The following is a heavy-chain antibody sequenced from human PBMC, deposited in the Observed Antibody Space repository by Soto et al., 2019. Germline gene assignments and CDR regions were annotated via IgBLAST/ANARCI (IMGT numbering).Heavy chain of an antibody. CDR2: ISNDGNRQ. CDR3: ARDIYSYGSVGTPDI. CDR1: GFTFSDHY. V-gene: IGHV3-30-3*01. Sequence: GGSLRLSCAASGFTFSDHYMSWIRQAPGKGLEWVAAISNDGNRQLYADSVKDRFTISRDNSRNTLDLQMNNLRTEDTGVYFCARDIYSYGSVGTPDIWGQGTMVTVSS. J-gene: IGHJ3*02. D-gene: IGHD5-18*01.